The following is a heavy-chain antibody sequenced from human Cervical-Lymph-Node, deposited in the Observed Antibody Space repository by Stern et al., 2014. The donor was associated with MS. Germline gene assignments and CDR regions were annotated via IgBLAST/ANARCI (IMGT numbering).Heavy chain of an antibody. Sequence: VQLVESGGGVVQPGRSLRLSCAASGLTFSSYGMHWVRPAPGKGLEWVAVISYDGSNKYYADSVKGRFTISRDNSKNTLYLQMNSLRAEDTAVYYCAKDRGSGWSFDYWGQGTLVTVSS. CDR1: GLTFSSYG. V-gene: IGHV3-30*18. D-gene: IGHD6-19*01. J-gene: IGHJ4*02. CDR2: ISYDGSNK. CDR3: AKDRGSGWSFDY.